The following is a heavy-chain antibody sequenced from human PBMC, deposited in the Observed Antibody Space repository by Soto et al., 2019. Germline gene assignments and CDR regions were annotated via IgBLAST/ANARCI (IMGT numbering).Heavy chain of an antibody. J-gene: IGHJ3*02. D-gene: IGHD4-17*01. V-gene: IGHV1-69*01. CDR3: ARVDLDDYGSNSYPRTYAFDI. CDR2: IIPIFGTA. CDR1: GGTFSSYA. Sequence: QVQLVQSGAEVKKPGSSVKVSCKASGGTFSSYAISWVRQAPGQGLEWMGGIIPIFGTANYAQKFQGRVTITADESTSTAYMELSSLRSEDTAVYYCARVDLDDYGSNSYPRTYAFDIWGQGTMVTVSS.